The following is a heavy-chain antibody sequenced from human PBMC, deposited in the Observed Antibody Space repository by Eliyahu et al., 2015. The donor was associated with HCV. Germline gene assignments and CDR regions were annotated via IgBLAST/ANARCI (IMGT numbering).Heavy chain of an antibody. CDR2: NSAYTGST. D-gene: IGHD3-16*01. CDR3: ARDDGGYFDT. V-gene: IGHV1-18*01. J-gene: IGHJ4*02. CDR1: GYTFGNYA. Sequence: QVHLVQSGAEVKKPGASVKVSCKASGYTFGNYAITWVRQAPGQGLEWMGWNSAYTGSTTYAQNLQGRVTMTTDTSTSTAYMELRSLRPNDTAIYYCARDDGGYFDTWGQGALVTVSS.